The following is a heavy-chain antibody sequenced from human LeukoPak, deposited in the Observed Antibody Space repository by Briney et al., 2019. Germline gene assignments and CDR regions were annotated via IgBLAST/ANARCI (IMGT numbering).Heavy chain of an antibody. CDR2: ISWNSGSI. CDR3: AKDMAAAAGTVSDY. J-gene: IGHJ4*02. CDR1: GFTFDDYA. Sequence: GRSLRLPCAASGFTFDDYAMHWVRQAPGKGLEWVSGISWNSGSIGYADSVKGRFTISRDNAKNSLYLQMNSLRAEDTALYYCAKDMAAAAGTVSDYWGQGTLVTVSS. D-gene: IGHD6-13*01. V-gene: IGHV3-9*01.